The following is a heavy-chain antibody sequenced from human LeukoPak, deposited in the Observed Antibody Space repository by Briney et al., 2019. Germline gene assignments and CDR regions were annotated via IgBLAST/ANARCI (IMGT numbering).Heavy chain of an antibody. D-gene: IGHD3-16*02. CDR1: GYTLTGYY. CDR3: ARDKLGLGELSLYDQ. CDR2: MNPNSVGT. V-gene: IGHV1-2*02. Sequence: ASVKVSCKASGYTLTGYYMHWVRQAPGQGLEWMGWMNPNSVGTKYAQKFQGRVTMTRDTSISTAYMELRRLRYDDTAMYYCARDKLGLGELSLYDQWGQGTLVTVFS. J-gene: IGHJ5*02.